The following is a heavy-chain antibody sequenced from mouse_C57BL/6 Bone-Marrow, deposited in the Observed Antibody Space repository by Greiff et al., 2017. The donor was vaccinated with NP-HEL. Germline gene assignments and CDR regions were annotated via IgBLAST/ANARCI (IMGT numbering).Heavy chain of an antibody. D-gene: IGHD1-1*01. V-gene: IGHV6-6*01. CDR2: IRNKANNHAT. Sequence: EVQLQESGGGLVQPGGSMKLSCAASGFTFSDAWMDWVRQSPEKGLEWVAEIRNKANNHATYYAESVKGRFTISRDDSKSSVYLQMNSLRAEDTGIYYCTRVRGSSPWFAYWGQGTLVTVSA. CDR3: TRVRGSSPWFAY. CDR1: GFTFSDAW. J-gene: IGHJ3*01.